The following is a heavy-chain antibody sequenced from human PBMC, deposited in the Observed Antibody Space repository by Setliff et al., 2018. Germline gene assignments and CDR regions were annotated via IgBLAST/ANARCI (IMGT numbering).Heavy chain of an antibody. CDR1: GFMFSSTD. CDR3: ATVETSGASLDS. V-gene: IGHV3-48*01. J-gene: IGHJ5*02. Sequence: GGSLRLSCVGSGFMFSSTDMSWVRQAPGKGLEWVSHISPTSYNKYYADSVTGRFTISRDNVKNVVYLDMDRLRAEDTAVYYCATVETSGASLDSWGQGTLVTVSS. CDR2: ISPTSYNK. D-gene: IGHD3-3*01.